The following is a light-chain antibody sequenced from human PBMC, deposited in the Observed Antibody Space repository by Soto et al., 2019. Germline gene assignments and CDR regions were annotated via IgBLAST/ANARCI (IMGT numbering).Light chain of an antibody. J-gene: IGKJ5*01. CDR1: QSVSSTY. CDR2: GAS. Sequence: EIVLTQSPGTLSLSPGERATLSCRASQSVSSTYLAWYRHKPGQAPRLLIYGASSRAAGIPDRFSGSGSGTDFTLTISRLEPEDFAVYYCQQRSNWPPITFGQGTRLEIK. CDR3: QQRSNWPPIT. V-gene: IGKV3D-20*02.